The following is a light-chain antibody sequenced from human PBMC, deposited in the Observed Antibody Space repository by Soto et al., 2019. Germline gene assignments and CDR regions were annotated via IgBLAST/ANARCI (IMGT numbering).Light chain of an antibody. V-gene: IGLV2-14*03. CDR2: DVT. Sequence: QSALTQPASVSGSPGQSITISCTGTSSDVGGFNYVSWYQQHPGKAPKLMIYDVTNRPSGVSYRFSASKSGNTASLTISGLQAEDEADYYCTSYTSSSTYVFGTGTKLTVL. CDR3: TSYTSSSTYV. J-gene: IGLJ1*01. CDR1: SSDVGGFNY.